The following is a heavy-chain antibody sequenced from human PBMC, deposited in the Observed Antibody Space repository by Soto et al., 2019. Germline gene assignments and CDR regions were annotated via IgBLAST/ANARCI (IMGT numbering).Heavy chain of an antibody. CDR2: ISGDGGST. CDR1: GFTFSNFA. V-gene: IGHV3-23*01. D-gene: IGHD3-10*01. J-gene: IGHJ6*02. Sequence: GGSLRLSCAASGFTFSNFAMSWVRQAPGMGLEWVSSISGDGGSTYYADSVRGRVTMTTDKSKSVLYLQLNGLRGEDTALYYCATAYYSSGIYYYGLDVWGQGTTVTVSS. CDR3: ATAYYSSGIYYYGLDV.